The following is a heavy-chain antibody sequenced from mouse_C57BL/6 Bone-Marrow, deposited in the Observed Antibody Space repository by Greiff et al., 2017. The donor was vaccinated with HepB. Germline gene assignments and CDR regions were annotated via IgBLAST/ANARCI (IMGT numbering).Heavy chain of an antibody. D-gene: IGHD2-4*01. CDR3: ARGDYGGNAMDY. CDR1: GYTFTSYW. Sequence: QVQLQQSGAELVKPGASVKMSCKASGYTFTSYWITWVKQRPGQGLEWIGDIYPGSGSTNYNEKFKSKATLTVDTSSSTAYMQLSSLTSEDSAVYYCARGDYGGNAMDYWGQGTSVTVSS. J-gene: IGHJ4*01. V-gene: IGHV1-55*01. CDR2: IYPGSGST.